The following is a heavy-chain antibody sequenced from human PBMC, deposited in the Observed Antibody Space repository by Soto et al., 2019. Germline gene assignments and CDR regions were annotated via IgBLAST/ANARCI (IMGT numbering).Heavy chain of an antibody. V-gene: IGHV3-23*01. CDR1: GFTFSSYA. D-gene: IGHD3-10*01. Sequence: GGSLRLSCAASGFTFSSYAMSWVRQAPGKGLEWVSAISGSGGSTYYADSVKGRFTISRDNSKNTLYLQMNSLRAEDTAVYYCAKVPAPIWGSGLGGWFDPWGQGTLVTVSS. J-gene: IGHJ5*02. CDR3: AKVPAPIWGSGLGGWFDP. CDR2: ISGSGGST.